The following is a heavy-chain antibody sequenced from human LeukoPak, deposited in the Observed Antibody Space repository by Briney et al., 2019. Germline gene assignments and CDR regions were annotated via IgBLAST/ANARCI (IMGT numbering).Heavy chain of an antibody. Sequence: SETLSLTCTVSGGSITSSNWWSWVRQPPGKGLEWIGEINHSGSTYYNPSLKSRVTISVDTSKNQFSLKLSSVTAADTAVYYCARHEAPIQLQQWDYWGQGTLVTVSS. D-gene: IGHD5-18*01. J-gene: IGHJ4*02. CDR3: ARHEAPIQLQQWDY. CDR2: INHSGST. CDR1: GGSITSSNW. V-gene: IGHV4-4*02.